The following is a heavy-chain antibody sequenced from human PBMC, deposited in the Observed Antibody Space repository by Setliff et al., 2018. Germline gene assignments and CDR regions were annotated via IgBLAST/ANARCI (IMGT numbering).Heavy chain of an antibody. CDR3: ARAPEKSYYDGSGYYLTGGAFDI. CDR2: IYYGGST. Sequence: SETLSLTCTVSGDSISDYYWSWIRQAPGKGLEWIGYIYYGGSTNYNPSLNSRVAISVDTSENQFSLRLNSVTAADAAVYYCARAPEKSYYDGSGYYLTGGAFDIWGQGTMVTVSS. J-gene: IGHJ3*02. V-gene: IGHV4-59*01. CDR1: GDSISDYY. D-gene: IGHD3-22*01.